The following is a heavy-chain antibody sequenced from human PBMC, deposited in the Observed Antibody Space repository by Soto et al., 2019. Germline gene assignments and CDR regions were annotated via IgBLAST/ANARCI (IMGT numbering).Heavy chain of an antibody. CDR1: GGTFSSYS. CDR3: ARDGGRHSGGIDY. Sequence: QVQLVQSGAEVKKPGSSVKVSCKASGGTFSSYSINWVRQAPGQGLEWMGEIIPIFGTANYAQKFQGRVTITADESTSTAYMERSSLRAEDTAVYYCARDGGRHSGGIDYWGQGTLVPVSS. J-gene: IGHJ4*02. D-gene: IGHD1-26*01. CDR2: IIPIFGTA. V-gene: IGHV1-69*01.